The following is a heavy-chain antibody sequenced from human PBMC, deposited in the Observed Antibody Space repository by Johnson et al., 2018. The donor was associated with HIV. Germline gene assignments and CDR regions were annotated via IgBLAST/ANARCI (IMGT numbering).Heavy chain of an antibody. CDR3: TTETYYYDSSGYYYGHAFDI. J-gene: IGHJ3*02. D-gene: IGHD3-22*01. V-gene: IGHV3-33*08. CDR1: GFTFSSYG. Sequence: QVQLVESGGGVVQPGRSLRLSCAASGFTFSSYGVHWVRQAPGKGLEWVSFIRFDGSDKYYADFVKGRFNVSRDNSKNTMFLEMNSLKTEDTAVYYCTTETYYYDSSGYYYGHAFDIWGQGTMVTVSS. CDR2: IRFDGSDK.